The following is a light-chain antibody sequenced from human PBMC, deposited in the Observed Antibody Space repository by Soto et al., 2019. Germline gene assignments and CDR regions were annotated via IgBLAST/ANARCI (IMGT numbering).Light chain of an antibody. CDR2: EGT. J-gene: IGLJ1*01. Sequence: SALTQPASVSASPGQSITIPCTGTSSDVGSYNLVSWFQQHPGKVPKLLIYEGTERPSGLSDRFSGSKSGTTASLTISGLQAEDEAHCYCYSYAGENLYVFGTGTKVTVL. CDR1: SSDVGSYNL. CDR3: YSYAGENLYV. V-gene: IGLV2-23*01.